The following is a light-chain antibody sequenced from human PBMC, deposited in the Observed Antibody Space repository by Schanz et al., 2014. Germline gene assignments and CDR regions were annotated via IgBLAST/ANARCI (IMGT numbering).Light chain of an antibody. J-gene: IGLJ3*02. CDR3: ATWDDSLL. CDR2: DVN. V-gene: IGLV2-8*01. Sequence: QSALTQPPSASGSPGQSVTISCTGTSSDVGGYNYVSWYQQHPGKAPKLMIFDVNQRPSGVPDRFSGSKSGNTASLAISGLRSEDEADYYCATWDDSLLFGGGTKLTVL. CDR1: SSDVGGYNY.